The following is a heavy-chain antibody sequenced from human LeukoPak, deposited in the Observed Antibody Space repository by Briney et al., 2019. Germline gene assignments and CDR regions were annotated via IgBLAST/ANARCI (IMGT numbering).Heavy chain of an antibody. CDR2: ISSSSSYI. J-gene: IGHJ5*02. V-gene: IGHV3-21*01. CDR1: GFTFSSYS. D-gene: IGHD6-19*01. CDR3: ARDLKGRQWLVRPRSSWFDP. Sequence: GGSLRLSCAASGFTFSSYSMNWVRQAPGEGLEWVSSISSSSSYIYYADSVKGRFTISRDNAKNSLYLQMNSLRAEDTAVYYCARDLKGRQWLVRPRSSWFDPWGQGTLVTVSS.